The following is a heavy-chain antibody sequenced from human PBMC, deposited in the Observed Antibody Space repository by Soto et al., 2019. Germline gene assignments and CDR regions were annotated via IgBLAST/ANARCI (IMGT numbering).Heavy chain of an antibody. CDR2: IKSKTDGGTT. Sequence: GGSLRLSCAASGFTFSNAWMNWVRQAPGKGLEWVGRIKSKTDGGTTDYAAPVKGRFTISRDDSKNTLYLQMNSLKTEDTAVYYCTAIVVVPAAMRLFDYYGMDVWGQGTTVTVSS. V-gene: IGHV3-15*07. CDR3: TAIVVVPAAMRLFDYYGMDV. CDR1: GFTFSNAW. D-gene: IGHD2-2*01. J-gene: IGHJ6*02.